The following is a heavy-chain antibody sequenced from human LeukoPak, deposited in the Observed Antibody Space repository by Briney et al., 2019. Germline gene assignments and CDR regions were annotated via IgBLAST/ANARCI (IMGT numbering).Heavy chain of an antibody. CDR3: ARDDYQRYSYGPPEDY. D-gene: IGHD5-18*01. CDR1: GYTFTGYY. V-gene: IGHV1-46*01. CDR2: INPSGGST. J-gene: IGHJ4*02. Sequence: ASVKVSCKASGYTFTGYYMHWVRQAPGQGLEWMGIINPSGGSTSYAQKFQGRVTMTRDTSTSTVYMELSSLRSEDTAVYYCARDDYQRYSYGPPEDYWGQGTLVTVSS.